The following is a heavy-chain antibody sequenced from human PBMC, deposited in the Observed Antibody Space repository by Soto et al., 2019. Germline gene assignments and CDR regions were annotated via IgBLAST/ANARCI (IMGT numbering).Heavy chain of an antibody. D-gene: IGHD2-15*01. J-gene: IGHJ6*02. CDR2: ISAYNGNT. CDR1: GYTFTSYG. V-gene: IGHV1-18*01. CDR3: AREGVVVVAATPYYYYYGMDV. Sequence: GASVKVSCKASGYTFTSYGISWVRQAPGQGLEWMGWISAYNGNTNYAQKLQGRVTMTTDTSTSTAYMELRSLRSDDTAVYYCAREGVVVVAATPYYYYYGMDVWGQGTTVTVSS.